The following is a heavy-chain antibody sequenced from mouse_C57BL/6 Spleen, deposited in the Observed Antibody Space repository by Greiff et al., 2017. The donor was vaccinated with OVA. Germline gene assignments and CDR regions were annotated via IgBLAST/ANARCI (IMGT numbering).Heavy chain of an antibody. CDR1: GYTFTSYW. CDR2: IDPFDSET. Sequence: QVQLKQPGAELVRPGSSVKLSCKASGYTFTSYWMHWVKQRPIQGLEWLGNIDPFDSETHYNQKFKDKATLTVDKSSSTAYMQRSRLTSAASAFYYCAKSPYSKTYALDYWGQGTSVTV. CDR3: AKSPYSKTYALDY. J-gene: IGHJ4*01. D-gene: IGHD2-5*01. V-gene: IGHV1-52*01.